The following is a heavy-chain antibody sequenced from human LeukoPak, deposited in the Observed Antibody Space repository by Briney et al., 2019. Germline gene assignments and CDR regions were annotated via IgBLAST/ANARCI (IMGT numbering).Heavy chain of an antibody. J-gene: IGHJ4*02. CDR2: INISGGT. V-gene: IGHV3-23*01. CDR3: AKRGRYYFDS. CDR1: GFTFSTYA. Sequence: GGSLRLSCATSGFTFSTYAMSWVRQAPGKGLEWVSTINISGGTYYPDSLTGRFTISRDTSTNTLYLQMNSLRAEDTAVYYCAKRGRYYFDSWGQGTLVTVSS.